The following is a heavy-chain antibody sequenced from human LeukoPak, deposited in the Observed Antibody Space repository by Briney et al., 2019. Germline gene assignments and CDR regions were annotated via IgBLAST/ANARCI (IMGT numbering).Heavy chain of an antibody. D-gene: IGHD6-19*01. CDR1: GGSISSYY. J-gene: IGHJ5*02. CDR2: IYYSGST. Sequence: SETLSLTCTVSGGSISSYYWSWIRQPPGKGLEWIGYIYYSGSTNYNPSLKSRVTISVDTSKNQFSLKLSSVTAADTAVYYCARGHPSSGWYISFPNWFDPWGQGTLVTVSS. CDR3: ARGHPSSGWYISFPNWFDP. V-gene: IGHV4-59*01.